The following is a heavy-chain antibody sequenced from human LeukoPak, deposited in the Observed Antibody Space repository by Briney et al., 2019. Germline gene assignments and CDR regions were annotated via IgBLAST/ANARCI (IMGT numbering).Heavy chain of an antibody. Sequence: PGGSLRLSCAASGFTFSSYWMTWVRQAPGKGLEWVANINRDGSEKYYVDSVKGRFTISRDNARNSLYLQMNSLRAEDTAVYYCARGGRGWFDPWGQGTLVTVSS. J-gene: IGHJ5*02. CDR3: ARGGRGWFDP. CDR2: INRDGSEK. V-gene: IGHV3-7*01. D-gene: IGHD3-10*01. CDR1: GFTFSSYW.